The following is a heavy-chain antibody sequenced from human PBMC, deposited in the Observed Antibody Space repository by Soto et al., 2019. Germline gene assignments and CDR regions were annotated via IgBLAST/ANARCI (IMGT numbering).Heavy chain of an antibody. V-gene: IGHV4-4*07. Sequence: SETLSLTGTVSGASISGFYCSWIRKSAWKGLEWIGRIYATGTTDYNPSLKSRVMMSVDTSKKQFSLKLRSVTAADTAVYYCVRDGTKPLREWFDPLGQGISVAVSS. CDR1: GASISGFY. D-gene: IGHD1-1*01. CDR3: VRDGTKPLREWFDP. J-gene: IGHJ5*02. CDR2: IYATGTT.